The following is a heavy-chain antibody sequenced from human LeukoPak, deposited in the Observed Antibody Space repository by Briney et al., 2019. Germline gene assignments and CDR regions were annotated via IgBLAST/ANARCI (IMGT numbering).Heavy chain of an antibody. V-gene: IGHV4-4*07. CDR3: ARDRRFGELFNYYYGMDV. CDR1: GGSISSYY. Sequence: SETLSLTCTVPGGSISSYYWSWIRQPAGKGLEWIGRIYTSGSTNYNPSLKSRVTMSVDTSKNQFSLKLSSVTAADTAVYYCARDRRFGELFNYYYGMDVWGQGTTVTVSS. CDR2: IYTSGST. J-gene: IGHJ6*02. D-gene: IGHD3-10*01.